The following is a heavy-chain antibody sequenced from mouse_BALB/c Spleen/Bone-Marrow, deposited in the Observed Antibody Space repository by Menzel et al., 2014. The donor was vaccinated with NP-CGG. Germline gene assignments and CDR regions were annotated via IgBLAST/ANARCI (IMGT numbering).Heavy chain of an antibody. D-gene: IGHD2-4*01. V-gene: IGHV10-1*02. Sequence: EVRRGGSGGGLVQPKGSFKLSCAAPGFTFHTYALDWGRPAPGKGFEWGGRIRNKSNNYATYYADSVKDRFTISRDDSQSMLYLQMNNLKTEDTAMYYCVRQNYDYAWFAYWGQGTLVTVSA. CDR2: IRNKSNNYAT. CDR1: GFTFHTYA. J-gene: IGHJ3*01. CDR3: VRQNYDYAWFAY.